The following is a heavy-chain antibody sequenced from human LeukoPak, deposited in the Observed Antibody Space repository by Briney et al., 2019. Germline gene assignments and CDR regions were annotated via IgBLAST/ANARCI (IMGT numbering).Heavy chain of an antibody. D-gene: IGHD6-19*01. Sequence: PGGSLRLSCAASGFSFSSFAMIWVRQAPGKGLEWVSAIGSDSGGIQYSDSVKGRFTISRDNSKNTLYLQMNSLRAEDTAVYYCAKTLKDGSGWYYFDYWGQGTLVTVSS. CDR3: AKTLKDGSGWYYFDY. J-gene: IGHJ4*02. CDR1: GFSFSSFA. V-gene: IGHV3-23*01. CDR2: IGSDSGGI.